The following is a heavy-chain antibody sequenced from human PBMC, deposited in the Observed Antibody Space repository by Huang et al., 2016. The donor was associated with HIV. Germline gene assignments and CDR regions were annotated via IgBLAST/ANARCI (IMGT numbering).Heavy chain of an antibody. CDR3: ARGQLGSYGDYDVLY. CDR2: IIPMVGTP. CDR1: GGTFSKYA. V-gene: IGHV1-69*13. D-gene: IGHD4-17*01. Sequence: QVQLVQSGAEVKTPGSSVKVSCKASGGTFSKYANSWVRQAPGQGLEWMGGIIPMVGTPNYARKFQGRVTITAYDSTSTTYVEVSSLRSEDTALYYCARGQLGSYGDYDVLYWGQGTLVTVSS. J-gene: IGHJ4*02.